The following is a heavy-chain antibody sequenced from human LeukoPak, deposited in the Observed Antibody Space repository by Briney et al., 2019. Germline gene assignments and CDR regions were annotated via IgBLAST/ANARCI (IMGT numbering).Heavy chain of an antibody. J-gene: IGHJ4*02. V-gene: IGHV3-7*01. D-gene: IGHD4-17*01. CDR2: IKQDGSEK. Sequence: PSETLSLTCTVSGGSISRSSYYWGCIRQPPGKGLEWVANIKQDGSEKYYVDSVKGRFTISRDNAKNSLYLQMNSLRAEDTAVYYCARFVTVTTPFRVFDYWGQGTLVTVSS. CDR1: GGSISRSSYY. CDR3: ARFVTVTTPFRVFDY.